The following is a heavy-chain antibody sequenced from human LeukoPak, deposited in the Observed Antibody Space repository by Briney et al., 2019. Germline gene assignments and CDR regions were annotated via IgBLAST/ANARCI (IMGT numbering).Heavy chain of an antibody. Sequence: GGSLRLSCAASGFTFDDYGMSWVRQAPGKGLEWVSGINWNGGSTGYADSVKGRFTISRDNAKNSLYLQMNSLRAEDTALYYCARGLTYYDIWRAFDYWGQGTLVTVSS. D-gene: IGHD3-3*01. CDR3: ARGLTYYDIWRAFDY. V-gene: IGHV3-20*04. CDR1: GFTFDDYG. J-gene: IGHJ4*02. CDR2: INWNGGST.